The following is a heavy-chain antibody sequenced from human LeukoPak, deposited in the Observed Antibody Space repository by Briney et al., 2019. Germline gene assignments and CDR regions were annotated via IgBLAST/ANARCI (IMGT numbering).Heavy chain of an antibody. CDR3: ARGCSGGSCYYYEYMDV. V-gene: IGHV1-2*02. CDR1: GYTFTGYN. Sequence: ASVKVSCKASGYTFTGYNMHWVRQAPGQGLEWMGWINPNSGGTNYAQKFQGRVTMTRDTSISTAYMELSRLRSDDTAVYYCARGCSGGSCYYYEYMDVWGKGTTVTVSS. CDR2: INPNSGGT. J-gene: IGHJ6*03. D-gene: IGHD2-15*01.